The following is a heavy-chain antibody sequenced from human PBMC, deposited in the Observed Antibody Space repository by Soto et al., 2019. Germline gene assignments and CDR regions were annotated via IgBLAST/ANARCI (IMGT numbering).Heavy chain of an antibody. CDR3: ARDRGSSSWYYYGMDV. J-gene: IGHJ6*02. CDR1: GFTFSSYA. D-gene: IGHD6-13*01. CDR2: ISYDGSNK. V-gene: IGHV3-30-3*01. Sequence: QVQLVESGGGVVQPGRSLRLSCAASGFTFSSYAMHWVRQAPGKRLEWVAVISYDGSNKYYADSVKGRVTISRNNSKKXLYLQMNSLRAEDTAVYDCARDRGSSSWYYYGMDVWGQGTTVTVSS.